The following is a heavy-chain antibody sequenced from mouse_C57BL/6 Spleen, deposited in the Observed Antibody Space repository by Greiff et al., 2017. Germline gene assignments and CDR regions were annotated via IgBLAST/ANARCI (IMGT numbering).Heavy chain of an antibody. V-gene: IGHV1-69*01. CDR3: ARPYYGSSPFAY. J-gene: IGHJ3*01. CDR2: IDPSDSYT. Sequence: QVQLQQPGAELVMPGASVKLSCKASGYTFTSYWMHWVKQRPGQGLEWIGEIDPSDSYTNYNQKFKGKSTLTVDKSSSTAYMQLSSLTYEDSAVYYCARPYYGSSPFAYWGQGTLVTVSA. CDR1: GYTFTSYW. D-gene: IGHD1-1*01.